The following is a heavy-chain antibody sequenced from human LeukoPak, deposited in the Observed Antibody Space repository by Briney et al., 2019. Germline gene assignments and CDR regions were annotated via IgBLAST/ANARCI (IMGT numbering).Heavy chain of an antibody. Sequence: SETLSLTCTVSGDSITSTSYYWGWIRQHPGEGLEWIGSVYHNGATYHNPSLKSRVTLSVDTSNNRFSLRVTSVTAADTAVYSCARVPLGRHYYMDVWGKGTTVIVSS. J-gene: IGHJ6*03. CDR1: GDSITSTSYY. V-gene: IGHV4-39*07. CDR3: ARVPLGRHYYMDV. CDR2: VYHNGAT. D-gene: IGHD5-24*01.